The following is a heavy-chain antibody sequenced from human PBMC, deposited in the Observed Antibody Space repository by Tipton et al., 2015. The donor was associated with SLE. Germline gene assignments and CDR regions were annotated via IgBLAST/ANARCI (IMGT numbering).Heavy chain of an antibody. D-gene: IGHD2-21*01. Sequence: TLSLTCTVSGGSISSSSYYWGWIRQPPGKGLEWIGSIYYSRSTYYNPSLKSRFTISVHTPKNQFSLKLSSVTAADTAVYYCARGKISWAVFVVKNYFVSRGQGPLGTVCS. CDR3: ARGKISWAVFVVKNYFVS. V-gene: IGHV4-39*01. CDR1: GGSISSSSYY. CDR2: IYYSRST. J-gene: IGHJ4*02.